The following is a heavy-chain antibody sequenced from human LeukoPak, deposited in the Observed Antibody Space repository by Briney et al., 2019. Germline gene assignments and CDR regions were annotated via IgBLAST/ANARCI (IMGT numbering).Heavy chain of an antibody. D-gene: IGHD3-22*01. CDR2: VYYTGST. CDR1: GASFSDYY. Sequence: SETLSLTCSVSGASFSDYYWSWVRQPLGKGLEWIGYVYYTGSTSYNPSLKSRVTISVDTSKSQFSLNLISVTAADTAIYYCARDRKGYYDSGGRRNWFNPWGQGTLVTVSS. J-gene: IGHJ5*02. CDR3: ARDRKGYYDSGGRRNWFNP. V-gene: IGHV4-59*01.